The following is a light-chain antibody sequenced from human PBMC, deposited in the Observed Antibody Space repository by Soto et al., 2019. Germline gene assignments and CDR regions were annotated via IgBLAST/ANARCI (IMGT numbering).Light chain of an antibody. CDR1: QSVLYSSNNKNY. CDR3: QPYYSTPQP. V-gene: IGKV4-1*01. J-gene: IGKJ1*01. Sequence: DIVMTQSPDSLAVSLGERATINCKSSQSVLYSSNNKNYLAWYQQKPGQPPKLLIYWASTREAGVPDRFSGSGSGTDFTLPISSLQAEDVAVYCCQPYYSTPQPFGQGTQVEIK. CDR2: WAS.